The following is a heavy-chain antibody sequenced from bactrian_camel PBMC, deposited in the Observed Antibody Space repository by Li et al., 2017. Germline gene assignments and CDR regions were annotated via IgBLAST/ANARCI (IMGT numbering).Heavy chain of an antibody. CDR1: GFSFDDCA. CDR3: AISQYGSAWTA. D-gene: IGHD6*01. CDR2: ISWSGSTA. J-gene: IGHJ6*01. V-gene: IGHV3-1*01. Sequence: VQLVESGGGLVQPGGSLRLSCAASGFSFDDCAMGWIRQAPGKGLEWVSAISWSGSTANYADSVKGQFTITRDNDKGMLYLQMNSLRPEDTAVYYCAISQYGSAWTAWGQGTQVTVS.